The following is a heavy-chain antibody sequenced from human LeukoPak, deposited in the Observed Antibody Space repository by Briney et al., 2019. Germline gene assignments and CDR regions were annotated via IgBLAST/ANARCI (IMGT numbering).Heavy chain of an antibody. CDR3: ARKWSSREGDYFDY. D-gene: IGHD6-13*01. J-gene: IGHJ4*02. CDR1: GVSISSSSYY. CDR2: IYYSGST. Sequence: SETLSLTCTVSGVSISSSSYYWGWIRQPPGKGLEWIGSIYYSGSTYYNPSLKSRVTISVDTSKNQFSLKLSSVTAADTAVYYCARKWSSREGDYFDYWGQGTLVTVSS. V-gene: IGHV4-39*01.